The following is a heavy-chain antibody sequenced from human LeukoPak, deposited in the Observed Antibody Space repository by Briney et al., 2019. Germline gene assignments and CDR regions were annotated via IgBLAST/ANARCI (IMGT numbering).Heavy chain of an antibody. D-gene: IGHD1-1*01. CDR1: GFTFDDYG. J-gene: IGHJ2*01. V-gene: IGHV3-20*04. Sequence: PGGSLRLSCAASGFTFDDYGMSWVRQAPGKGLEWVSGINWNGISTGYANSVKGRFTISRDNAKNSLFLQMNSLRAEDTALYYCARSTRVWYFDLWGRGTLVTVSS. CDR3: ARSTRVWYFDL. CDR2: INWNGIST.